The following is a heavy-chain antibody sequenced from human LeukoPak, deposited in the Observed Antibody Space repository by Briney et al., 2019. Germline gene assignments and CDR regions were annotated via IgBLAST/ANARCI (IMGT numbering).Heavy chain of an antibody. J-gene: IGHJ4*02. Sequence: GGSLRLSCEASGFTFSSYAMSWVRQAPGKGLSWVSVISSSADSTYYADSVKGRFTISRDNSKNTLYLQMNNLRAEDTAVYYCAKPLEKYTYGGNFDYWGQGILVTVSS. D-gene: IGHD4-23*01. CDR3: AKPLEKYTYGGNFDY. CDR1: GFTFSSYA. CDR2: ISSSADST. V-gene: IGHV3-23*01.